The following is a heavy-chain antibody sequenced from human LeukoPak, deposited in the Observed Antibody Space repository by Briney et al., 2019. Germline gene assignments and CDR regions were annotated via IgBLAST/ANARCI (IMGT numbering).Heavy chain of an antibody. J-gene: IGHJ4*02. Sequence: GGSLRLSCTASGFTFSAYSMQWVRQAPGKGLEYISYVSSGGSVMYYADSVKGRFTVSRDNAKKSVYLQMNSLRDEDTAIYYCVRAPDGGYDYWGQGALVTVSS. D-gene: IGHD1-26*01. CDR1: GFTFSAYS. CDR2: VSSGGSVM. CDR3: VRAPDGGYDY. V-gene: IGHV3-48*02.